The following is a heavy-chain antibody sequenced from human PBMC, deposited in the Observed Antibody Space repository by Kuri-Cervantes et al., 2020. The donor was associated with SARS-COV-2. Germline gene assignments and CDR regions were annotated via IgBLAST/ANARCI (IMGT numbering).Heavy chain of an antibody. Sequence: ASVKVSCKASGNTFTGYYMHWVRQAPGQGLEWMGWINPNSGGTNYAQKFQGRVTMTRDTSISTAYMELSRLRSDDTAVYYCARVPRGGYSSGWYNYYFDYWGQGTLVTVSS. CDR2: INPNSGGT. CDR1: GNTFTGYY. V-gene: IGHV1-2*02. CDR3: ARVPRGGYSSGWYNYYFDY. J-gene: IGHJ4*02. D-gene: IGHD6-19*01.